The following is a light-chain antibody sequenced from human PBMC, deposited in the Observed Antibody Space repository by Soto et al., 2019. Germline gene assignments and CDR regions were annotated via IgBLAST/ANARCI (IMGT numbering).Light chain of an antibody. CDR2: EVT. CDR1: SSDVGFYNY. V-gene: IGLV2-14*01. J-gene: IGLJ6*01. CDR3: SSYTNGREV. Sequence: SALTQPASVSGSPGQSITISCTGTSSDVGFYNYVSWYQQHPGKAPKLMIYEVTYRPSGVSDRFSGSKSGDTASLTISGLQTEDEADYFCSSYTNGREVFGRGTKVTVL.